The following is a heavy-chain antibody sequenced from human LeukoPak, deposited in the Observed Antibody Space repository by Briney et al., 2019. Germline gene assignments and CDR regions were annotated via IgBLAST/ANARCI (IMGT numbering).Heavy chain of an antibody. V-gene: IGHV3-21*01. CDR2: ISSSSSYI. Sequence: AGSLRLSCAASGFTFSSYSMNWVRQAPGKGLEWVSSISSSSSYIYYADSVKGRFTISRDNAKNSLYLQMNSLRAEDTAVYYCARGPNWNYPDYWGQGTLVTVSS. CDR1: GFTFSSYS. J-gene: IGHJ4*02. CDR3: ARGPNWNYPDY. D-gene: IGHD1-20*01.